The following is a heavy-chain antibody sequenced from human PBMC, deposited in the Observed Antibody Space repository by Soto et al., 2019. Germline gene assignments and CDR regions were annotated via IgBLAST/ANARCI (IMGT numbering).Heavy chain of an antibody. J-gene: IGHJ4*02. CDR3: ARIKYYYDSSGYSYYFDY. Sequence: SETLSLTCTVSGGSISSGGYYWSWIRQHPGKGLEWIGYIYYSGSTYYNPSLKSRVTISVDTSKNQFSLKLSSVTAADTAVYYFARIKYYYDSSGYSYYFDYWGQGTLVTVSS. V-gene: IGHV4-31*03. CDR2: IYYSGST. D-gene: IGHD3-22*01. CDR1: GGSISSGGYY.